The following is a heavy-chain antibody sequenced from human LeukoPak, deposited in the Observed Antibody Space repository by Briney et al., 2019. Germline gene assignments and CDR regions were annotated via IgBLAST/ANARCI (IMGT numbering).Heavy chain of an antibody. CDR3: AGDRFTAYYFDY. J-gene: IGHJ4*02. V-gene: IGHV4-31*03. CDR1: GGSISSGGYY. Sequence: PSEILSLTCTVSGGSISSGGYYWSWIRQHPGKGLEWIGYIYYSGSTYYNPSLKSRVTISVDTSKNQFSLKLSSVTAADTAVYYCAGDRFTAYYFDYWGQEALVTVSS. CDR2: IYYSGST. D-gene: IGHD2-21*02.